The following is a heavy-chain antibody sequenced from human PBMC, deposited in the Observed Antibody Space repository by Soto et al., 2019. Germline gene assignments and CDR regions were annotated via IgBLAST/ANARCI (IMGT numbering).Heavy chain of an antibody. CDR3: AKDAAMVTDAQHRYYYYGMDV. CDR1: GFTFDDYT. J-gene: IGHJ6*02. Sequence: PGGSLRLSCAASGFTFDDYTMHWVRQAPGKGLEWVSLISWDGGSTYYADSVKGRFTISRDNSKNSLYLQMNSLRTEDTALYYCAKDAAMVTDAQHRYYYYGMDVWGQGTTVTVSS. CDR2: ISWDGGST. D-gene: IGHD5-18*01. V-gene: IGHV3-43*01.